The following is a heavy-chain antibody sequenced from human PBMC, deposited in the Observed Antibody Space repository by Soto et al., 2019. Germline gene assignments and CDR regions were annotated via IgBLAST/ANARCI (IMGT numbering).Heavy chain of an antibody. CDR1: VVTFRTYD. J-gene: IGHJ4*02. Sequence: ASLKFSCKASVVTFRTYDLICVRPDAGQGIAWMGAMNPHNGNEAFAQQFRGRINMTRNTSIRTAYLELSSLSSDASAVYFCARRKERSGPYYLDLWGQGTQV. D-gene: IGHD6-25*01. CDR3: ARRKERSGPYYLDL. V-gene: IGHV1-8*01. CDR2: MNPHNGNE.